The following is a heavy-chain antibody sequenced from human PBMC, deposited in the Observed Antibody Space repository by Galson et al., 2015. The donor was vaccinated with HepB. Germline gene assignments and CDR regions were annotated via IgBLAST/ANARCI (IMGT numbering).Heavy chain of an antibody. CDR2: IKQDGSEK. CDR3: AKDPASSIAARRIDY. Sequence: SLRLSCAASGFTFSSYWMSWVRQAPGKGLEWVANIKQDGSEKYYVDSVKGRFTTSRDNAKNSLYLQMNSLRAEDTAVYYCAKDPASSIAARRIDYWGQGTLVTVSS. J-gene: IGHJ4*02. D-gene: IGHD6-6*01. V-gene: IGHV3-7*03. CDR1: GFTFSSYW.